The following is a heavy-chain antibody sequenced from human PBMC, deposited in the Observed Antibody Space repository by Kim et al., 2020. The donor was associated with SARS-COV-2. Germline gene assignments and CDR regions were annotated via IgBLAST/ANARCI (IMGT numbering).Heavy chain of an antibody. CDR1: GGSIRSYY. D-gene: IGHD3-10*01. J-gene: IGHJ4*02. V-gene: IGHV4-59*08. Sequence: SETLSLTCTVSGGSIRSYYWSWIRQPPGKGLEWIGYIYYSGSTNYNPSLKSRVTISVDTSKNQFSLKLSSVTAADTAVYYCASSVRAVPFDYWGQGTLVTVSS. CDR2: IYYSGST. CDR3: ASSVRAVPFDY.